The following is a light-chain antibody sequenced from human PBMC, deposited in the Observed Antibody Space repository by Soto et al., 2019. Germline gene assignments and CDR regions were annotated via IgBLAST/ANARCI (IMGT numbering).Light chain of an antibody. Sequence: EIVFTPSPGTLSFSPGERATLSRRASQSVSSSYLAWYQQKPGQAPRLLIYGASSRATGIPDRFSGSGSGTDFTLTISRLEPEDFAVYYCQQYGSSPETFGQGTKVDIK. CDR2: GAS. CDR1: QSVSSSY. V-gene: IGKV3-20*01. CDR3: QQYGSSPET. J-gene: IGKJ1*01.